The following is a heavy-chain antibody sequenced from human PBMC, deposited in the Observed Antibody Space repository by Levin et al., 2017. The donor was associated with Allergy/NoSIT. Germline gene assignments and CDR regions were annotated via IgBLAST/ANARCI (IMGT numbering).Heavy chain of an antibody. J-gene: IGHJ4*02. CDR3: ARSGNARSGFDY. V-gene: IGHV5-51*01. Sequence: TGGSLRLSCKGSGYSFPSYWIGWVRQRPGKGLEWMGIIFPADSDTRYSPSFQGQVTISADKSSNTAYLQWSSLKASDTAMYYCARSGNARSGFDYWGQGTLVTVSS. D-gene: IGHD6-25*01. CDR1: GYSFPSYW. CDR2: IFPADSDT.